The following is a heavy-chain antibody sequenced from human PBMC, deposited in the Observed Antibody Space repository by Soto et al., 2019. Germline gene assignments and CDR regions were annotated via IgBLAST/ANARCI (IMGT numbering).Heavy chain of an antibody. V-gene: IGHV1-18*01. J-gene: IGHJ4*02. CDR3: ARSSISGIFYYYY. CDR1: GYTFTDNG. CDR2: INPNNGNT. Sequence: QVQLVQSGAEVKKPGASVKVSCKASGYTFTDNGVSWMRQAPGQGLEWMGWINPNNGNTKYAQNFQGRVTMTTDTSTSKAYVELRSLKSDDTAMYYCARSSISGIFYYYYWGQGTLVNVSS. D-gene: IGHD3-10*01.